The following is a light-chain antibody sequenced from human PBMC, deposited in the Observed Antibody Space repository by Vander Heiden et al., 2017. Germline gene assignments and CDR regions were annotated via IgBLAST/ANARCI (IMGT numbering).Light chain of an antibody. CDR1: SSNIGTGYD. CDR3: QSYDSSLTSPV. J-gene: IGLJ3*02. Sequence: QSVLTQPPSVSGPPGQRVTISCTGSSSNIGTGYDVHWYQLLPGTAPKLLIFNNNDRPSGVPDRFSGSKSGTSASLAITGLQAEDEADYYCQSYDSSLTSPVFGGGTKLTVL. CDR2: NNN. V-gene: IGLV1-40*01.